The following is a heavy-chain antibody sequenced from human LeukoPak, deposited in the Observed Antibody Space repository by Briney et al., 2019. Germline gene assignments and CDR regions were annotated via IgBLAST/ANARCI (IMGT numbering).Heavy chain of an antibody. J-gene: IGHJ4*02. CDR1: GGTFSSYA. CDR3: ASYGSGSYYAPYYFDY. V-gene: IGHV1-69*01. CDR2: IIPVFGTA. Sequence: SVKVSCKASGGTFSSYAISWVRQAPGQGLEWMGGIIPVFGTANYAQKFQGRVTITADESTSTAYMELSSLRSEDTAVYYCASYGSGSYYAPYYFDYWGQGTLVTVSS. D-gene: IGHD3-10*01.